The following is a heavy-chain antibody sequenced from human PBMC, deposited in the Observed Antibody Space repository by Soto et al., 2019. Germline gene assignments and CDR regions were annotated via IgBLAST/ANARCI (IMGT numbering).Heavy chain of an antibody. J-gene: IGHJ3*01. Sequence: QVQLQESGPGLVKPSETLSLTCTVSDDSISPYYWSWIRQPPGKGLEWIGYIYYSGSTNYNPSLRSRVTISVDTSKNQFSLTLSSVTAADTAVYYCARRSYGAFDFWGQGTIVTVSS. V-gene: IGHV4-59*08. CDR1: DDSISPYY. CDR3: ARRSYGAFDF. D-gene: IGHD1-26*01. CDR2: IYYSGST.